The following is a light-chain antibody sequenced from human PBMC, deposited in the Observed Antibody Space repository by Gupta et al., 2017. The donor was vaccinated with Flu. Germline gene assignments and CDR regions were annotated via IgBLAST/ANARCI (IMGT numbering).Light chain of an antibody. CDR1: QSINKY. V-gene: IGKV1-39*01. CDR3: QHNYPWT. Sequence: QSPHSLSASVGDRVTITCRASQSINKYVNWEQHKPGKAPKLLVYAAYRLNSAVRLRFSGSGSGSDFTLTSRPLEAEDFDTYDHQHNYPWTFGQGTKVEI. CDR2: AAY. J-gene: IGKJ1*01.